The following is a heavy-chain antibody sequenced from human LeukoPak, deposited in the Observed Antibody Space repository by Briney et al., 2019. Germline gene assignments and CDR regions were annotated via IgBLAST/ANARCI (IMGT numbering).Heavy chain of an antibody. CDR3: ARADYRIAAGWFDP. Sequence: SETLSLTCAVSGGSISSSNWWSWVRQPPGKGLEWIGEIYHSGSTNYNPSLKSRVTISVDKSKNQFSLKLSSVTAADTAVYYCARADYRIAAGWFDPWGQGTLVTVSS. CDR1: GGSISSSNW. J-gene: IGHJ5*02. D-gene: IGHD6-13*01. V-gene: IGHV4-4*02. CDR2: IYHSGST.